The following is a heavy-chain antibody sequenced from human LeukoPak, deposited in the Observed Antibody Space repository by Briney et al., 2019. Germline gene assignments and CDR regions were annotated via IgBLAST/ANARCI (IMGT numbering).Heavy chain of an antibody. CDR2: INPNSGGT. J-gene: IGHJ4*02. D-gene: IGHD3-22*01. CDR3: ARTYYYEGIVYFPDDS. V-gene: IGHV1-2*02. CDR1: GYTFTAYY. Sequence: ASVKVSCKASGYTFTAYYMHWVRQAPGQGLEWMGWINPNSGGTSCAQKFQGRVTMTSDTSIITAYMELSRLRSDDTAVYYCARTYYYEGIVYFPDDSWGQGTLVTVSS.